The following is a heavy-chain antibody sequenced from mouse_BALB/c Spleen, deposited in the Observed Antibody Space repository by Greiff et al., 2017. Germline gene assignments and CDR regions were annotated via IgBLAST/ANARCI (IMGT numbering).Heavy chain of an antibody. CDR1: GFSLTSYG. J-gene: IGHJ3*01. D-gene: IGHD4-1*02. CDR2: IWSGGST. Sequence: QVHVKQSGPGLVQPSQSLSITCTVSGFSLTSYGVHWVRQSPGKGLEWLGVIWSGGSTDYNAAFISRLSISKDNSKSQVFFKMNSLQANDTAIYYCASTGTTWFAYWGQGTLVTVSA. CDR3: ASTGTTWFAY. V-gene: IGHV2-2*02.